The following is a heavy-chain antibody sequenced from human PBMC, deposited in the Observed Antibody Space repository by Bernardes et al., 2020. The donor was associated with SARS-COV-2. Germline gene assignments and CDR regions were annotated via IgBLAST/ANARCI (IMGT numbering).Heavy chain of an antibody. V-gene: IGHV3-30-3*01. J-gene: IGHJ4*02. D-gene: IGHD3-16*01. CDR3: AREPFGVSTKGSLDH. CDR2: ISYDGSNK. Sequence: GGSLRLSCAASGFTFSGYAMHWVRQAPGKGLEWVAVISYDGSNKYYADSAKGRFTISRDNSKNTLYLQMNSLRAEDTAVYYCAREPFGVSTKGSLDHWGQGTLVVVSS. CDR1: GFTFSGYA.